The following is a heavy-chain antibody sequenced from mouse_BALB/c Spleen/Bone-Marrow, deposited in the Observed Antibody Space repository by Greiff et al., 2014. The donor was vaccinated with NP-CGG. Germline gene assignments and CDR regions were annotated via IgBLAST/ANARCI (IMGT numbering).Heavy chain of an antibody. Sequence: EVQLQESGGGLVTPGGSLKLSCAASGFTFDSYNMSWVRQTPEKRLEWVATISSGGGNTYYPDSVKGRFTISRDNAKNNLYLQMSSLRSEDTALYYCVRREYDDYFDYWGQGTTLTVSS. D-gene: IGHD2-14*01. CDR2: ISSGGGNT. V-gene: IGHV5-9*03. CDR3: VRREYDDYFDY. J-gene: IGHJ2*01. CDR1: GFTFDSYN.